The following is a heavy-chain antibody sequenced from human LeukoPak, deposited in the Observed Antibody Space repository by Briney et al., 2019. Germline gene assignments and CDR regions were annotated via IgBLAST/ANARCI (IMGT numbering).Heavy chain of an antibody. Sequence: GGSLRLSCAASGFTFSSYWMHWVRRAPGKGLVWVSRINTDGSSTTYADSVEGRFTISRDNAKNTLYLQMNSLRAEDTAVYYCARGYSSSYRIDYWGQGTLVTVSS. CDR2: INTDGSST. CDR1: GFTFSSYW. J-gene: IGHJ4*02. CDR3: ARGYSSSYRIDY. V-gene: IGHV3-74*01. D-gene: IGHD6-6*01.